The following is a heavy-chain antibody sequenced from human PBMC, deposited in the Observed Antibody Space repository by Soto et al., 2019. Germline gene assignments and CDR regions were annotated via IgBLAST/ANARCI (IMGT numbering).Heavy chain of an antibody. D-gene: IGHD3-16*01. V-gene: IGHV5-51*01. CDR1: GYRFTSYW. CDR3: AREFQMIREPIDI. Sequence: PGESLKISCQGSGYRFTSYWIAWVRQMPGKGLEWMGIIYPNDSSIRYRPSFQGQVTISVDRSFSTAYLQWSSLKASDTAMYYCAREFQMIREPIDIWGQGTMVTV. CDR2: IYPNDSSI. J-gene: IGHJ3*02.